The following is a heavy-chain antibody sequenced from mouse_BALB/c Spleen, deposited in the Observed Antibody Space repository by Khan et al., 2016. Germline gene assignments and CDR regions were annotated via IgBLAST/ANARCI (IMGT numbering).Heavy chain of an antibody. CDR1: GYSFTGYF. D-gene: IGHD1-1*01. CDR2: INPYNGDT. V-gene: IGHV1-20*02. Sequence: VQLQQPGPELVKPGASVKISCKASGYSFTGYFMNWVMQSHGKSLEWIGRINPYNGDTFYNQKFKGKATLTVDKSSSTAHMELRSLASEDSAVXYCASYYYGSSTYVDYWGQGATLTVSS. J-gene: IGHJ2*01. CDR3: ASYYYGSSTYVDY.